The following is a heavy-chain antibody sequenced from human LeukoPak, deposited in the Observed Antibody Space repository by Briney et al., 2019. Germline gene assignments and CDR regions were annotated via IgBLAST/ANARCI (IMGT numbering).Heavy chain of an antibody. CDR3: AKAPDKYCTAGSCYGAS. D-gene: IGHD2-15*01. J-gene: IGHJ5*02. Sequence: GGSLRLSCAASGFYFRNYAMTWVRQAPGKGLEWVSGISNGGVATYYADSVKGRFTVSRDNSKNTLYLQMNSLRADDTAIYYCAKAPDKYCTAGSCYGASWGQGTQVTVSS. CDR1: GFYFRNYA. V-gene: IGHV3-23*01. CDR2: ISNGGVAT.